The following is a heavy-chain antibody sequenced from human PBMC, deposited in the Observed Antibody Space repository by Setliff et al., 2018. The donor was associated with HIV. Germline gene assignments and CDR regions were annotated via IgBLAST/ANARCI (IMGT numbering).Heavy chain of an antibody. V-gene: IGHV1-46*01. CDR1: GYTFTSYD. CDR2: INRSGGTT. J-gene: IGHJ5*02. Sequence: ASVKVSCKASGYTFTSYDINWVRQATGQGLEWMGIINRSGGTTNYAQKFQGRVTMTRDTSTSTVYMEVSSLRSDDTAVYYCARDPGGLYCRSTSCQGGCFDPWGQGTLVTVSS. D-gene: IGHD2-2*01. CDR3: ARDPGGLYCRSTSCQGGCFDP.